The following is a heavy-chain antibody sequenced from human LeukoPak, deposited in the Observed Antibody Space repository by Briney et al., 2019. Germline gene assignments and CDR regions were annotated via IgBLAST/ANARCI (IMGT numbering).Heavy chain of an antibody. D-gene: IGHD5-12*01. CDR2: ISSNGGRT. CDR3: ARERRYSGYDFDY. Sequence: GGSLRLSCAASGFTFSSYAMHWVRQAPGKGLEYVSYISSNGGRTYYANSVNGRFTISRDNSKNTLYLQMNSLRAEDTAVYYCARERRYSGYDFDYWGQGTLVTVSS. CDR1: GFTFSSYA. J-gene: IGHJ4*02. V-gene: IGHV3-64*01.